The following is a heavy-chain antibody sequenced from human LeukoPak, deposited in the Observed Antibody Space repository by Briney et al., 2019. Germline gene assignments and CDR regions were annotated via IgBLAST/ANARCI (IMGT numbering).Heavy chain of an antibody. CDR2: IYHSGST. D-gene: IGHD1-26*01. V-gene: IGHV4-30-2*01. CDR1: GGSISSGGYS. Sequence: SQTLSLTCAVSGGSISSGGYSWSWIRQPPGTGLEWIGYIYHSGSTYYNPSLKSRVTISVDRSKNQFSLKLSSVTAADTAVYYCARSYRDPNFDYWGQGTLVTVSS. CDR3: ARSYRDPNFDY. J-gene: IGHJ4*02.